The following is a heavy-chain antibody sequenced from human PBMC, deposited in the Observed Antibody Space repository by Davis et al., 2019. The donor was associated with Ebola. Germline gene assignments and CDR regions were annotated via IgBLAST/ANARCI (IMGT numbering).Heavy chain of an antibody. CDR2: INAGNGNT. D-gene: IGHD6-13*01. V-gene: IGHV1-3*01. CDR3: ARTQYSSSWYYYYGMDV. CDR1: GYTFSSYA. Sequence: ASVKVSCKASGYTFSSYAMHWVRQAPGQRLEWMGWINAGNGNTKYSQKFQGRVTITRDTSASTAYMELSSLRSEDTAVYYCARTQYSSSWYYYYGMDVWGQGTTVTVSS. J-gene: IGHJ6*02.